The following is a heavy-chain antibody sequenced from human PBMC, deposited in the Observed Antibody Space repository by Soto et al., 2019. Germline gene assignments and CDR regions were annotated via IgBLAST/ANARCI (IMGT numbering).Heavy chain of an antibody. CDR2: ISAYNGNT. J-gene: IGHJ6*02. Sequence: ASVKVSCKASDYTFTSYGISWVRQAPGQGLEWMGWISAYNGNTNYAQKLQGRVTMTTDTSTSTAYMELRSLRSDDTAVYYCARAPRSLELRLSGMDYYYYGTHVSGQGPT. D-gene: IGHD1-7*01. CDR3: ARAPRSLELRLSGMDYYYYGTHV. V-gene: IGHV1-18*04. CDR1: DYTFTSYG.